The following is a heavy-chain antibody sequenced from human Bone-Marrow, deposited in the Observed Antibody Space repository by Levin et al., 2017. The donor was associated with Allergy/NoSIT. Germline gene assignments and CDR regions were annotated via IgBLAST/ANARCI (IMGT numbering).Heavy chain of an antibody. Sequence: SETLSLTCAVYGGSFSGYYWSWIRQPPGKGLEWIGEINHSGSTNYNPFLKSRVTISVDTSKNQFSLKLSSVTAADTAVYYCARGLPFKTWGQGTLVTVSS. CDR2: INHSGST. CDR1: GGSFSGYY. CDR3: ARGLPFKT. J-gene: IGHJ5*02. V-gene: IGHV4-34*01. D-gene: IGHD3-16*01.